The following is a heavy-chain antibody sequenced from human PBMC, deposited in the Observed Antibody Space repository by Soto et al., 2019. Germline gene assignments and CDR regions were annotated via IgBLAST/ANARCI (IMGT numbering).Heavy chain of an antibody. J-gene: IGHJ6*03. D-gene: IGHD2-8*01. CDR1: GFTFSNAW. Sequence: PGGSLRLSCAASGFTFSNAWMSWVRQAPGKGLEWVGRIKSKTDGGTTDYAAPVKGRFTISRDDSKNTLYLQMNSLKTEDTAVYYCTTSGSMVYAIDYYYYYMDVWGKGTTVTVSS. CDR3: TTSGSMVYAIDYYYYYMDV. CDR2: IKSKTDGGTT. V-gene: IGHV3-15*01.